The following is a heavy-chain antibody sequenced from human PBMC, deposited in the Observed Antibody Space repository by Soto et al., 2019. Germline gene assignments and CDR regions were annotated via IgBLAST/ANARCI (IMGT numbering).Heavy chain of an antibody. J-gene: IGHJ6*02. CDR3: ASNIDPITMIGGVYYGMDV. D-gene: IGHD3-22*01. Sequence: HPGGSLRLSCAASGFTFSSYAMSWVRQAPGKGLEWVSAISGSGGSTYYADSVKGRFTISRDNSKNTLYLQMNSLRAEDTAVYYCASNIDPITMIGGVYYGMDVWGQGTTVTVSS. CDR1: GFTFSSYA. CDR2: ISGSGGST. V-gene: IGHV3-23*01.